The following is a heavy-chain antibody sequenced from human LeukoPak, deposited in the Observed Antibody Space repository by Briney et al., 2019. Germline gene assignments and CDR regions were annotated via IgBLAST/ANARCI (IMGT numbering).Heavy chain of an antibody. CDR2: INHSGST. CDR1: GGSFSGYY. V-gene: IGHV4-34*01. CDR3: ERGDYRHWFDP. D-gene: IGHD3-16*01. Sequence: PSETLSLTCTVYGGSFSGYYWSWIRQPPGKGLEWIGEINHSGSTNYHPSLKSRVTISVDTSKNQFSLKLSSVTAADTAVYYCERGDYRHWFDPWGQGTLVTVSS. J-gene: IGHJ5*02.